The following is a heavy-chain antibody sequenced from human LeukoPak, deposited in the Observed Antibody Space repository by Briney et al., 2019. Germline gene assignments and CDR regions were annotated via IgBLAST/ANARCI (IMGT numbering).Heavy chain of an antibody. CDR3: VKITSVTGGDC. V-gene: IGHV3-64D*09. J-gene: IGHJ4*02. D-gene: IGHD1-14*01. CDR1: GFTFSAYA. CDR2: ISNNGGSS. Sequence: GASLRLSCSASGFTFSAYAMYWVRQAPGKGLEYVSGISNNGGSSFYADSVKGRFTISRDNSKNTLYLQMSSLRAEDTAVYYCVKITSVTGGDCWGQGTRLTVSS.